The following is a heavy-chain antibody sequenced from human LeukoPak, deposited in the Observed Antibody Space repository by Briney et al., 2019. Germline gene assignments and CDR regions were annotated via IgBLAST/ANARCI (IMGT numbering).Heavy chain of an antibody. J-gene: IGHJ4*02. Sequence: SETLSLTCTVSGGSISSSSYYWGWIRQPPGKGLEWIRSIYYSGSTYYNPSLKSRVTISVDTSKNQFSLKLSSVTAADTAVYYCARCLYYYGTGRKYYFDYWGQGTLVTVSS. CDR3: ARCLYYYGTGRKYYFDY. CDR2: IYYSGST. CDR1: GGSISSSSYY. V-gene: IGHV4-39*01. D-gene: IGHD3-10*01.